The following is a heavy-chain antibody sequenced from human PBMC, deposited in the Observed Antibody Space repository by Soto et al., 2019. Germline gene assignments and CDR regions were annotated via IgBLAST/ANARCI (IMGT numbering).Heavy chain of an antibody. D-gene: IGHD3-10*01. CDR1: GYTFTSYG. CDR2: ISAYNGNT. Sequence: QVQLVQSGAEVKKPGASVKVSCKASGYTFTSYGISWVRQAPGQGLEWMGWISAYNGNTNYAQKLQGRVTMTTDTDTSTAYMELRSLRSDDTAVYYCARADVLLWFGELRYYFDYWGQGTLVTVSS. V-gene: IGHV1-18*04. CDR3: ARADVLLWFGELRYYFDY. J-gene: IGHJ4*02.